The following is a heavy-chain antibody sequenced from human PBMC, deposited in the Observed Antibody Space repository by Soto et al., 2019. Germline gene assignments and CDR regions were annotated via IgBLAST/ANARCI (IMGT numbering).Heavy chain of an antibody. J-gene: IGHJ4*02. CDR1: SDTFNFYS. Sequence: QVQLVQSGAEVKGPGSSVKVSCKASSDTFNFYSINWVRQAPGLGLEWLGRVNPILSLSNYAQRFQGRVTMTADKSTSTAYMILNSLKSEDTAIYYCATSSGSGYRAFDYWGQGALVTVSS. V-gene: IGHV1-69*02. CDR3: ATSSGSGYRAFDY. D-gene: IGHD3-10*01. CDR2: VNPILSLS.